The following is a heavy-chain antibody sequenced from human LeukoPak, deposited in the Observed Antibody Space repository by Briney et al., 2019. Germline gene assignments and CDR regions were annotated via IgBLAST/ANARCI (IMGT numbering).Heavy chain of an antibody. V-gene: IGHV4-4*09. Sequence: SETLSLTCTVSGGSISSYYWSWIRQPPGKGLEWIGYIYTSGSTNYNPSLKSRVTISVDTSKNQFSLKLSSVTAADTAVYYCAVSTKNRAFDIWGQRTMVTVSS. CDR3: AVSTKNRAFDI. CDR2: IYTSGST. J-gene: IGHJ3*02. CDR1: GGSISSYY.